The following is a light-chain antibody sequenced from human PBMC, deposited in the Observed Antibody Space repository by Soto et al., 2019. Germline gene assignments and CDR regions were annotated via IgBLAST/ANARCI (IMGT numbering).Light chain of an antibody. CDR1: QSISSW. V-gene: IGKV1-5*01. J-gene: IGKJ3*01. CDR3: QQYNSNST. CDR2: DAS. Sequence: DIQMTQSPSTLSASVGDRVTITCRASQSISSWLAWYQQKPGKAPKLLIHDASSLESGVPSRFSGSGSGTEFTLTISSLQPDDFATYYCQQYNSNSTFGPGTKVDIK.